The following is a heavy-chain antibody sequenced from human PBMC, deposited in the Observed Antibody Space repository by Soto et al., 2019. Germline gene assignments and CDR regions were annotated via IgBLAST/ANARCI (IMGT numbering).Heavy chain of an antibody. CDR3: ARGRYCSGGSCYRAQPNYYYYGMDV. D-gene: IGHD2-15*01. CDR1: GGSFSGYY. CDR2: INHSGST. V-gene: IGHV4-34*01. Sequence: PSETLSLTCAVYGGSFSGYYWSWIRQPPGKGLEWIGEINHSGSTNYNPSLKSRVTISVDTSKNQFSLKLSSVTAADTAVYYCARGRYCSGGSCYRAQPNYYYYGMDVWGQGTTVTVSS. J-gene: IGHJ6*02.